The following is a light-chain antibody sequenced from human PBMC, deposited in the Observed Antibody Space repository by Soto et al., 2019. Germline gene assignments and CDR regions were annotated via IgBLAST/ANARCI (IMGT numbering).Light chain of an antibody. CDR2: GAS. CDR3: QQGHNWPLT. Sequence: EIVMTQSPATLSLSPGERAALSCRASQSINSELAWYQQKPGQPPRLLIYGASTRATGVPARFTGSESGSDFTLTISGLQSEDVAVYYCQQGHNWPLTFGQGTRLEI. J-gene: IGKJ2*01. V-gene: IGKV3-15*01. CDR1: QSINSE.